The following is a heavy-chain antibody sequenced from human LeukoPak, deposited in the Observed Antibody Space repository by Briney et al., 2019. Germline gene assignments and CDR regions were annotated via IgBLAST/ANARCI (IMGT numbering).Heavy chain of an antibody. CDR1: GGTFSSYA. J-gene: IGHJ4*02. V-gene: IGHV1-69*13. D-gene: IGHD3-3*01. CDR3: ARDGGDYDFWSGYLHYFDY. Sequence: ASVKVSCKASGGTFSSYAISWVRQAPGQGLEWMGGIIPIFGTANYAQKFQGRVTITADESTSTAYMELRSLRSDDTAVYYCARDGGDYDFWSGYLHYFDYWGQGTLVTVSS. CDR2: IIPIFGTA.